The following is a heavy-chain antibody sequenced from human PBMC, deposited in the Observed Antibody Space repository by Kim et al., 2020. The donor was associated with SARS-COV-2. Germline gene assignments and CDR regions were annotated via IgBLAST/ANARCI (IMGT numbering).Heavy chain of an antibody. CDR3: ARVREWEQPYYFDY. D-gene: IGHD1-26*01. Sequence: AQKFQGRVTMTRDTSTSTVYMELSSLRSEDTAVYYCARVREWEQPYYFDYWGQGTLVTVSS. V-gene: IGHV1-46*01. J-gene: IGHJ4*02.